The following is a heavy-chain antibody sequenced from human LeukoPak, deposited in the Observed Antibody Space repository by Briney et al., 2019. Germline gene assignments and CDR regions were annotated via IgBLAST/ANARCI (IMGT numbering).Heavy chain of an antibody. CDR3: ARNLNTADDY. Sequence: GGSLRLSCTASGFTFRDSSMNWVRQAPGEGLEGLSYMRSSSTNIYYAASVKGRFTISRDDAKNSLYLQMNSLRAEDTAVYYCARNLNTADDYWGQGILVTVSS. D-gene: IGHD5-18*01. CDR1: GFTFRDSS. CDR2: MRSSSTNI. V-gene: IGHV3-48*01. J-gene: IGHJ4*02.